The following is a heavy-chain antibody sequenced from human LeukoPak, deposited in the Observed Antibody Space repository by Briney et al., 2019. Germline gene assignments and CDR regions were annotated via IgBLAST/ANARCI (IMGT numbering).Heavy chain of an antibody. Sequence: ASVKVSCKASGYTFTGYYMHWVRQAPGQGLEWMGWINPNSGGTNYAQKFQGRVTMTRDTSISTAYMELSRLRSDDTAVYYCARGSSGWYAPRQNWFDPWGQGTLVTVSS. CDR3: ARGSSGWYAPRQNWFDP. CDR2: INPNSGGT. D-gene: IGHD6-19*01. CDR1: GYTFTGYY. V-gene: IGHV1-2*02. J-gene: IGHJ5*02.